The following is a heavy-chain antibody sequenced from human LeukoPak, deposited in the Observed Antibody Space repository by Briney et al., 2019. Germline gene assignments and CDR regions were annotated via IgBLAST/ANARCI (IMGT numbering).Heavy chain of an antibody. D-gene: IGHD1-26*01. CDR2: IWYDGSNK. CDR1: GFTFSSYG. Sequence: GGSLRLSCAASGFTFSSYGMHWVRQAPGKGLEWVAVIWYDGSNKYYADSVKGRFTISRDNSKNTLYLQMSSLRAEDTAVYYCARANKVGASNWFDPWGQGTLVTVSS. J-gene: IGHJ5*02. CDR3: ARANKVGASNWFDP. V-gene: IGHV3-33*01.